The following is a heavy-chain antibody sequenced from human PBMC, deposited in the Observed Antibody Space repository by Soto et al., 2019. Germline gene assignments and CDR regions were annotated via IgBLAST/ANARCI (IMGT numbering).Heavy chain of an antibody. CDR2: ISSSSSYI. Sequence: EVQLVESGGGLVKPGGSLRLSCAASGFTFSSYSMNWVRQAPGKGLEWVSSISSSSSYIYYADSVKGRFTISRDNAKNSLYLQMNSLRAEDTAVYYCARAVVGDIVVVVAADYYYYYMDVWGKGTTVTVSS. D-gene: IGHD2-15*01. CDR1: GFTFSSYS. J-gene: IGHJ6*03. CDR3: ARAVVGDIVVVVAADYYYYYMDV. V-gene: IGHV3-21*01.